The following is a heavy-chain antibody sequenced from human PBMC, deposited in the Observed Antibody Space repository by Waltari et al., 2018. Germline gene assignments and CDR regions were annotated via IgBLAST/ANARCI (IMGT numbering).Heavy chain of an antibody. CDR2: INPNSDDT. V-gene: IGHV1-8*01. CDR3: ARGDIEVGGDWFFDL. Sequence: QVQLVQSGAEVKKPGASVKVSCKASGYTFRTNDFNWVRQAPGHGLEWMGWINPNSDDTGYAQKFQNRVTISWNTSTRTSYMELSSLTSEDTAVYYCARGDIEVGGDWFFDLWGRGTLVTVSS. CDR1: GYTFRTND. D-gene: IGHD6-19*01. J-gene: IGHJ2*01.